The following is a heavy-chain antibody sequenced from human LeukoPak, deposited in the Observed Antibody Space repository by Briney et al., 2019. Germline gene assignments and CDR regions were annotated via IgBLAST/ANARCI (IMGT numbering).Heavy chain of an antibody. J-gene: IGHJ6*02. CDR3: ARDLVPAAMVDYYYYGMDV. V-gene: IGHV1-18*01. CDR1: GYTFTCYG. Sequence: ASVKVSCKASGYTFTCYGISWVRQAPGQGLEWMGWISAYNGNTNYAQKLQGRVTMTTDTSTSTAYMELRSLRSDDTAVYYCARDLVPAAMVDYYYYGMDVWGQGTTVTVSS. D-gene: IGHD2-2*01. CDR2: ISAYNGNT.